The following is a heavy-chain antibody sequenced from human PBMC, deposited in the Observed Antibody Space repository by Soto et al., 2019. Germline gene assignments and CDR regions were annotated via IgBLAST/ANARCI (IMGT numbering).Heavy chain of an antibody. CDR2: IYSSGST. V-gene: IGHV4-39*01. D-gene: IGHD3-3*01. CDR3: ARLLAIFGVVIRMEV. Sequence: QLQLQESGPGLVKPSETLSLTCTVSGGSISSSSYYWGWIRQPPGKGLEWIGTIYSSGSTYYNPSPTSPVTISVATSRSQFSLKLSSVTAADTAVYYCARLLAIFGVVIRMEVWGQGTTVTVPS. CDR1: GGSISSSSYY. J-gene: IGHJ6*02.